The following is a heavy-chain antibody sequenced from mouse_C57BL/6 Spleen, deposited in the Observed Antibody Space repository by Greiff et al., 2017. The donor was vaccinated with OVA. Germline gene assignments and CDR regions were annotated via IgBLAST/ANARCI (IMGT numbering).Heavy chain of an antibody. Sequence: VQLQESGPELVKPGASVKLSCKASGYAFSSSWMNWVKQRPGKGLEWIGRIYPGDGDTNYNGKFKGKATLTADKAYSTAYMQLSSLTSEDSAVYCCARRGITTVCSDVWGTGTTVTVSS. J-gene: IGHJ1*03. V-gene: IGHV1-82*01. CDR1: GYAFSSSW. D-gene: IGHD1-1*01. CDR2: IYPGDGDT. CDR3: ARRGITTVCSDV.